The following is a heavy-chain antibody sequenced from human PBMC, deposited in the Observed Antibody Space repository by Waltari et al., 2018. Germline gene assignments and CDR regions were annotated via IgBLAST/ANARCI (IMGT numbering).Heavy chain of an antibody. V-gene: IGHV4-39*07. Sequence: QLQLQESGPGLVKPSETLSLTCTVSGGYIRSRSYYWGWIHQPPGKGLEWIGSIYYSGSTYYNPSLKSRVTISVDTSKNQFSLKLSSVTAADTAVYYCARLIGYCSSTSCWDFEYWGQGTLVTVSS. CDR2: IYYSGST. CDR3: ARLIGYCSSTSCWDFEY. J-gene: IGHJ4*02. D-gene: IGHD2-2*01. CDR1: GGYIRSRSYY.